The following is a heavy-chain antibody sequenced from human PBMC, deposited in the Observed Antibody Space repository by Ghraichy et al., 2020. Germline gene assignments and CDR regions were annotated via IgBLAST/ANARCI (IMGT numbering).Heavy chain of an antibody. J-gene: IGHJ5*02. D-gene: IGHD2-15*01. CDR1: GFTFSSYV. Sequence: GGSLRLSCAASGFTFSSYVMSWVRQAPGKGLEWVSSISANGGSTYYADSVKGRFIISRDNSKDTLYLLMNSVRAEDAATYYCAKAWGYCSGGTCPSDNWFDPWGQGTLVTVSS. V-gene: IGHV3-23*01. CDR2: ISANGGST. CDR3: AKAWGYCSGGTCPSDNWFDP.